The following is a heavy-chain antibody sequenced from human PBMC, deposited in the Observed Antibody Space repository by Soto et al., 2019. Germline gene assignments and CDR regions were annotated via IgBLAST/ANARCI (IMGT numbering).Heavy chain of an antibody. J-gene: IGHJ4*02. CDR2: IIPIFGTA. CDR1: GGTFSSYS. Sequence: SVKVSCKASGGTFSSYSISWVRQAPGQGLEWMGGIIPIFGTANYAQKFQGRVTITADESTSTAYMELSSLRSEDTAVYYCARSHDYGGNSEPPYYFDYWGQGTLVTVSS. D-gene: IGHD4-17*01. CDR3: ARSHDYGGNSEPPYYFDY. V-gene: IGHV1-69*13.